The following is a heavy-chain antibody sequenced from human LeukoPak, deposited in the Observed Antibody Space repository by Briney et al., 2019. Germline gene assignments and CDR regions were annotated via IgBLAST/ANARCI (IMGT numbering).Heavy chain of an antibody. Sequence: GGSLRLSCAASGFTFDDYGMSWVRQAPGKGLEWVSGINWNSGTTGYADFVKGRFTISRDNAKNSLYLQMNSLRVEDTALYHCARKGLGGELGGFDSWGQGTLVTVSS. J-gene: IGHJ4*02. V-gene: IGHV3-20*01. CDR3: ARKGLGGELGGFDS. CDR1: GFTFDDYG. D-gene: IGHD1-7*01. CDR2: INWNSGTT.